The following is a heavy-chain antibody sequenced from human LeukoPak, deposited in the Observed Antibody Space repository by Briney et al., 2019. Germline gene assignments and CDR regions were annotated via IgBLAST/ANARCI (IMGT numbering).Heavy chain of an antibody. Sequence: SSVKVSCKASGGTFSSYAISWVRQAPGQRLEWMGGIIPILGTANYAQKFQGRVTITADESTSTAYMELSSLRSEDTAVYYCARGGVVRGVIMAYWGQGTLVTVSS. V-gene: IGHV1-69*01. CDR2: IIPILGTA. CDR1: GGTFSSYA. CDR3: ARGGVVRGVIMAY. J-gene: IGHJ4*02. D-gene: IGHD3-10*01.